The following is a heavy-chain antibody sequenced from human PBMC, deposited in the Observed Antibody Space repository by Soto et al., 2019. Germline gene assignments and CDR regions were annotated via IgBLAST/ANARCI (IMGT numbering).Heavy chain of an antibody. V-gene: IGHV4-31*03. CDR1: GGSISSGAYY. J-gene: IGHJ4*02. D-gene: IGHD3-9*01. CDR3: ANFDSKGNYFDY. CDR2: IYYSGST. Sequence: QVQLQESGPGLVKPSQTLSLTCTVSGGSISSGAYYWSWIRQHPGRGLEWIGYIYYSGSTYYNPSRKRRDTRSGDTTKTQCSLKLSSVTAADTAVYYCANFDSKGNYFDYWGQGTLVTVSS.